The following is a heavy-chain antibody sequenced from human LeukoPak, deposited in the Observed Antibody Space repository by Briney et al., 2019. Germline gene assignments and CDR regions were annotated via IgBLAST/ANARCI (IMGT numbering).Heavy chain of an antibody. V-gene: IGHV3-30*02. CDR3: AKGYYDYVWGSYYFDY. CDR2: IRYDGSNK. D-gene: IGHD3-16*01. CDR1: GFTFSSYG. J-gene: IGHJ4*02. Sequence: GGSLRLSCAASGFTFSSYGMHWVRQAPGKGLEWVAFIRYDGSNKYYADSVKGRFTISRDNSRDTLYLQMNSLRAEDAAVYYCAKGYYDYVWGSYYFDYWGQGTLVTVSS.